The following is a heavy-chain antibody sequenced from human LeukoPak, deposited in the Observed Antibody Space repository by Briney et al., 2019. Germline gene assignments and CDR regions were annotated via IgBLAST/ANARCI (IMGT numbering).Heavy chain of an antibody. CDR2: ISYDGSNK. CDR3: AREGWWEVQLERPNTLPYTPWFDP. D-gene: IGHD1-1*01. J-gene: IGHJ5*02. CDR1: GFTFSSYG. V-gene: IGHV3-30*03. Sequence: PGRSLRLSCAASGFTFSSYGMHWVRQAPGKGLEWVAVISYDGSNKYYADSVKGRFTISRDNSKNTLYLQMNSLRAEDTAVYYCAREGWWEVQLERPNTLPYTPWFDPWGQGTLVTVSS.